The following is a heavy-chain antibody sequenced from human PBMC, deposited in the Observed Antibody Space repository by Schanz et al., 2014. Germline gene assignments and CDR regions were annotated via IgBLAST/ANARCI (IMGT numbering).Heavy chain of an antibody. CDR2: ISGGGGTT. V-gene: IGHV3-23*04. J-gene: IGHJ6*02. CDR3: AKDGPGGSGSYSADWRMDV. D-gene: IGHD3-10*01. CDR1: EFTFSTDA. Sequence: EVQLVESGGGLVQPGGSLRLSCAASEFTFSTDAMSWVRQAPGKGLEWVSAISGGGGTTDYTDSVKGRFTISRDNSKSTRYLQMNSLRAEDTAVYYCAKDGPGGSGSYSADWRMDVWGQGTTVTVSS.